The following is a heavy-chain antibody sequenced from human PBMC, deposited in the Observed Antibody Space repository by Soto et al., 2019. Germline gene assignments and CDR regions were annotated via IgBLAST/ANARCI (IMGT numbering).Heavy chain of an antibody. CDR3: ARRTGYSSSWFFDP. V-gene: IGHV3-53*01. J-gene: IGHJ5*02. CDR2: IYSGGST. Sequence: GGSLRLSCAASGFTVGSNYMSWVRQAPGKGLEWVSVIYSGGSTYYADSVKGRFTISRDNSKNTLYLQMNSLRAEDTAVYYCARRTGYSSSWFFDPWGQGTLVTV. CDR1: GFTVGSNY. D-gene: IGHD6-13*01.